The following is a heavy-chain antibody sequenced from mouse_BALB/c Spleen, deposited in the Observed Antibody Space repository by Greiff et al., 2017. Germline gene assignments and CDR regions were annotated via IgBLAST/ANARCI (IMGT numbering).Heavy chain of an antibody. J-gene: IGHJ3*01. CDR3: AREYYGSSYGFAY. D-gene: IGHD1-1*01. V-gene: IGHV1S137*01. Sequence: QVQLQQSGAELVRPGVSVKISCKGSGYTFTDYAMHWVKQSHATSLEWIGVISTYYGDASYNQKFKGKATMTVDKSSSTAYMELARLTSEDSAIYYCAREYYGSSYGFAYWGQGTLVTVSA. CDR2: ISTYYGDA. CDR1: GYTFTDYA.